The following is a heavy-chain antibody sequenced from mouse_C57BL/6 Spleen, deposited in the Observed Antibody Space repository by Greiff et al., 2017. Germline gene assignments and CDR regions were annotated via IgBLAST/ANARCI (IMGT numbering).Heavy chain of an antibody. Sequence: EVKLMESGGGLVKPGGSLKLSCAASGFTFSDYGMHWVRQAPEKGLAWVAYISSGSSTINYADTVKGRFTLSIDNAKNTLFLQMTSLRSEDTAMYYCARLGYYGSSRYFDVWGTGTTVTVSA. CDR1: GFTFSDYG. V-gene: IGHV5-17*01. D-gene: IGHD1-1*01. CDR3: ARLGYYGSSRYFDV. CDR2: ISSGSSTI. J-gene: IGHJ1*03.